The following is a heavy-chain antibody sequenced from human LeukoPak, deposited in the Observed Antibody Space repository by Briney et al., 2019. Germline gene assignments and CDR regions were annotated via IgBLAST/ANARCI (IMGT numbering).Heavy chain of an antibody. CDR1: GYTITIYD. D-gene: IGHD3-3*01. V-gene: IGHV1-8*03. CDR2: MNPNSGNT. Sequence: ASVKVSCKASGYTITIYDINWVRQATGQGLEWMGWMNPNSGNTGYAQKFQGRVTITRNTSISTAYMELSSLRSEDTAVYYCARGKRITIFGVVTAYWYFDLWGRGTLVTVSS. J-gene: IGHJ2*01. CDR3: ARGKRITIFGVVTAYWYFDL.